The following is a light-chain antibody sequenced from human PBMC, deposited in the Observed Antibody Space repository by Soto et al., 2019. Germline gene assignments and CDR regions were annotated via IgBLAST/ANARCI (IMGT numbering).Light chain of an antibody. Sequence: ETVLTQSPGTLSLSPGERATLSCRASQTVTSNYLAWYQQKPGQAPRLLIYGASTRATGIPGRFSGSGSGTDFTLTITRLEPEDFAVYYCQQYGNSPRTFGQGTKVEIK. CDR3: QQYGNSPRT. V-gene: IGKV3-20*01. CDR2: GAS. CDR1: QTVTSNY. J-gene: IGKJ1*01.